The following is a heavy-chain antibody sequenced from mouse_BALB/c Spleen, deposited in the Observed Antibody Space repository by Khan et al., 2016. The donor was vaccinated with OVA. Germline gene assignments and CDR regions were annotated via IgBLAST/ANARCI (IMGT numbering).Heavy chain of an antibody. CDR2: INPTSGYT. J-gene: IGHJ2*01. V-gene: IGHV1-7*01. CDR1: GYTFTTYW. Sequence: QVQLQQSGAELAKPGASVKMSCKASGYTFTTYWMHWVNQRPGQGLEWIGYINPTSGYTDYNEKFKDRATLSADKSSSTAYMQLSSLTSEDSAVYYCTRDRIEYWGQGTTLTVSS. CDR3: TRDRIEY.